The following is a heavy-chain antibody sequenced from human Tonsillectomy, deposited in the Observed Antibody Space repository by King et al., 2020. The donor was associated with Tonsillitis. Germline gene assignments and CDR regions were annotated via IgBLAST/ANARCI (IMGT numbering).Heavy chain of an antibody. D-gene: IGHD2-15*01. CDR1: GYTFTAYY. CDR2: INPNSGDT. CDR3: ARDPWISVVVPIL. J-gene: IGHJ4*02. V-gene: IGHV1-2*02. Sequence: VQLVESGAEVKKPGASVKVSCKASGYTFTAYYIHWVRQAPGQGLEWMGWINPNSGDTNYAQKFQGRVTMTRDTSISTAYMELSRLKSDDTAVFYCARDPWISVVVPILWGQGTLVTVSS.